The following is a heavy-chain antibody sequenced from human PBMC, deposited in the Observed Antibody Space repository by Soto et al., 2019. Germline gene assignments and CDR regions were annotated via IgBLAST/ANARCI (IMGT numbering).Heavy chain of an antibody. J-gene: IGHJ4*02. Sequence: GGSLRLSCAASGFTFSSYAMSWVRQAPGKGLEWVSAISGSGGSTYYADSVKGRFTISRDNSKNTLYLQMNSLRAEDTAVYYCAKITIFGVVIRSFDYWGQGTLVTVSS. CDR1: GFTFSSYA. D-gene: IGHD3-3*01. CDR3: AKITIFGVVIRSFDY. CDR2: ISGSGGST. V-gene: IGHV3-23*01.